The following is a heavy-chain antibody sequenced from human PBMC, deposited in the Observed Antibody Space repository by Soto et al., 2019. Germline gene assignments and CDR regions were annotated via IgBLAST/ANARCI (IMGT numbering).Heavy chain of an antibody. J-gene: IGHJ4*02. CDR1: GFSLSTSGLG. CDR2: IFWDDDK. Sequence: QITLKESGPTLVKPTQTLTLTCTFSGFSLSTSGLGVGWIRQPPGKALEWLTLIFWDDDKRYSPSLKTRLTITKDTSKNQVVLIMTNMAPVDTATYHCAHRRTGSYYNYWGQGTLVTVSS. D-gene: IGHD1-26*01. V-gene: IGHV2-5*02. CDR3: AHRRTGSYYNY.